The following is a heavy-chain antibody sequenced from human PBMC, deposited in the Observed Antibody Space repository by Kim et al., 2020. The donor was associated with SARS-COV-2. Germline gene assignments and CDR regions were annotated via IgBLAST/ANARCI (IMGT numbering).Heavy chain of an antibody. CDR2: IYPGDSDT. CDR1: GYSFNTYW. D-gene: IGHD6-13*01. J-gene: IGHJ6*02. Sequence: GESLKISCKGSGYSFNTYWIGWVRQMPGKGLEWMGIIYPGDSDTRYSPSFQGQVTISADKSISTAYLQWSSLKASDTAMYYCARSRAAAGYYYYGMDVWGQGTTVTVSS. CDR3: ARSRAAAGYYYYGMDV. V-gene: IGHV5-51*01.